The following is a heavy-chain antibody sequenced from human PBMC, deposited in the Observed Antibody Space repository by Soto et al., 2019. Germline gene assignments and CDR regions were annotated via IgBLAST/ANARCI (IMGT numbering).Heavy chain of an antibody. CDR3: ATRLYHSRGYYYVPY. Sequence: QLQLQESGPGPVKPSETLSLTCTVSAGSISSSSYFSGWIRQPPGKGLEWIGTIDYRGSTSYNPSLKSRVTISVDTSKNQFSLTLSSVTAADTAVYYCATRLYHSRGYYYVPYWGQGTLVTVSS. D-gene: IGHD3-22*01. CDR1: AGSISSSSYF. V-gene: IGHV4-39*01. CDR2: IDYRGST. J-gene: IGHJ4*02.